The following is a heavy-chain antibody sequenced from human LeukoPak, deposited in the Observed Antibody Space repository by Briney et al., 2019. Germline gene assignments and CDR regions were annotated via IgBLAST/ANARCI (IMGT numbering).Heavy chain of an antibody. D-gene: IGHD1-26*01. CDR2: IYYSGST. CDR1: GGSISSSSYY. V-gene: IGHV4-39*01. J-gene: IGHJ5*02. CDR3: ARHEYSGSYYGLSWFDP. Sequence: PSETLSLTCTVSGGSISSSSYYWGWIRQPPGKGLERIGSIYYSGSTYYNPSLKSRVTISVDTSKNQLSLKLSSLTAADTAVYYCARHEYSGSYYGLSWFDPWGQGTLVTVSS.